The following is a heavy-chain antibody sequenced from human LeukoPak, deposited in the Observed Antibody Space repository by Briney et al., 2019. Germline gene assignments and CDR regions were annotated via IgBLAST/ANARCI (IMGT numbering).Heavy chain of an antibody. Sequence: GESLKISCKGSGYSFTSYWIGWVRQMPGKGLEWMGIIYPGDSDARYSPPFQGQVTISADKSISTAYLQWSSLKASDTAMYYCARSSIAVAGTFDYWGQGTLVTVSS. J-gene: IGHJ4*02. V-gene: IGHV5-51*01. D-gene: IGHD6-19*01. CDR1: GYSFTSYW. CDR3: ARSSIAVAGTFDY. CDR2: IYPGDSDA.